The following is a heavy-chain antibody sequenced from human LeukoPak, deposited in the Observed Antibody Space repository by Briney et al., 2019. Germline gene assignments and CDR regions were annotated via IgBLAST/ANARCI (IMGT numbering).Heavy chain of an antibody. CDR1: GFTFRDYA. Sequence: GGSLRLSCAASGFTFRDYAMSWVRQAPGKELEWVSVIGGSGGSTYYADSVKGRFTISRDDSKNTLYLQMNSLRAEDTAVYHCAKEGCTGTNCYINCWGQGTLVTVSS. CDR2: IGGSGGST. J-gene: IGHJ4*02. D-gene: IGHD2-2*02. V-gene: IGHV3-23*01. CDR3: AKEGCTGTNCYINC.